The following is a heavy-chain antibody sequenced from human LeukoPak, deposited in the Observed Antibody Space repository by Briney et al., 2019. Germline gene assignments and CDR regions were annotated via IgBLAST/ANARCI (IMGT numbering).Heavy chain of an antibody. CDR2: ISGSGGST. CDR3: AKDGVGGIVVVPDFSDY. Sequence: PGGSLRLSCAASGFTFSSYAMSWVRQAPGKGLELVSAISGSGGSTYYADSVKGRFTISRDNSKNTLYLQMNSLRAEDTAVYYCAKDGVGGIVVVPDFSDYWGQGTLVTVSS. J-gene: IGHJ4*02. CDR1: GFTFSSYA. D-gene: IGHD2-2*01. V-gene: IGHV3-23*01.